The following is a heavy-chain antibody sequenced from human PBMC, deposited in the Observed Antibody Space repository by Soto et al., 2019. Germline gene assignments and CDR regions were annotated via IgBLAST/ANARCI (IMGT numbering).Heavy chain of an antibody. V-gene: IGHV3-33*01. J-gene: IGHJ4*02. D-gene: IGHD6-6*01. CDR3: GGSNRYSSSSGWGGGFDY. Sequence: QVQLVESGGGVVQPGGSLRLSCATSGFTFSDSGMHWVRQAPGKGLEWVAVIWSDGSDKSYADSVEGRFTISRDNSKNTLYLQMKSLRAEDTGVYYWGGSNRYSSSSGWGGGFDYWGQGTLVTVSS. CDR2: IWSDGSDK. CDR1: GFTFSDSG.